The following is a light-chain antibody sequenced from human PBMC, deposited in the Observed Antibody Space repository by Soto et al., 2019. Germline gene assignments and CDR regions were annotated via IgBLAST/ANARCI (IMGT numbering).Light chain of an antibody. V-gene: IGKV3-15*01. CDR3: QQYNNWPPIT. CDR1: QSVSKS. J-gene: IGKJ5*01. CDR2: SAS. Sequence: EIVMTQSPATLSXSPGXXXTLXXRAXQSVSKSLAWYQQKPGQAPRLLISSASTRATGIPARFSGSGSETEFTLTISSLQSEDFAVYYCQQYNNWPPITFGQGTRLEIK.